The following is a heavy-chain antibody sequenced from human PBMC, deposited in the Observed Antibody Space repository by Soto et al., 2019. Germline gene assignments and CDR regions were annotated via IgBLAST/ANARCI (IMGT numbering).Heavy chain of an antibody. CDR2: ISNDASNE. V-gene: IGHV3-30*18. Sequence: GGCLTRSCSGSGFTLRWFGMNWVRQAPGKGLEWVARISNDASNEYSVASVKGLFTISRDTSKNTLYQQMDSLRAEDTAVYYSAKGEVRCIIASYFDYWGLGTLVTVSS. CDR3: AKGEVRCIIASYFDY. J-gene: IGHJ4*02. CDR1: GFTLRWFG. D-gene: IGHD3-10*01.